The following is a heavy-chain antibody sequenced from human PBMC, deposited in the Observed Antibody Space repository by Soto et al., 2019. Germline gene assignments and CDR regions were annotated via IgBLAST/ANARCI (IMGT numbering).Heavy chain of an antibody. CDR2: IYYSGST. CDR1: GGSVSSGSYY. CDR3: ARADYDFWSGYYLDAFDI. Sequence: PSETLSLTCTFSGGSVSSGSYYCSWIRHPPGKGLEWIGYIYYSGSTNYNPSLKSRVTISVDTSKNQFSLKLSSVTAADTAVYYCARADYDFWSGYYLDAFDIWGQGTMVTVSS. D-gene: IGHD3-3*01. V-gene: IGHV4-61*01. J-gene: IGHJ3*02.